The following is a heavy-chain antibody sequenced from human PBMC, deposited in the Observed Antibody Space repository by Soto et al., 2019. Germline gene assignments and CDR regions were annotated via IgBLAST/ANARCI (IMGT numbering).Heavy chain of an antibody. D-gene: IGHD1-1*01. V-gene: IGHV1-8*01. CDR1: GYTFTSYD. Sequence: GASVKVSCKPSGYTFTSYDIYWVRQAPGQGLEWMGWMNPNTGNSAYAQKFQGRVTVTSDTSINTVHMELNSVRSEDTAVYYCARRAEANGWNGFGADKYYFDFWGQGTLVTVSS. J-gene: IGHJ4*02. CDR2: MNPNTGNS. CDR3: ARRAEANGWNGFGADKYYFDF.